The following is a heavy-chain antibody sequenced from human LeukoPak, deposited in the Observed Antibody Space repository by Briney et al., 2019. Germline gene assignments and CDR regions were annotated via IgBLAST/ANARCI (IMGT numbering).Heavy chain of an antibody. CDR2: IYTSGST. D-gene: IGHD5-12*01. CDR1: GGSISSYY. CDR3: ARGGSRIVATAGYYYYYGMDV. V-gene: IGHV4-4*07. J-gene: IGHJ6*02. Sequence: SETLSLTCTVSGGSISSYYWSWIRQPAGKGLEWIGRIYTSGSTNYNPSLKSRVTMSVDTSKNQFSLKLSSVTAADTAVYYCARGGSRIVATAGYYYYYGMDVWGQGTTVTVSS.